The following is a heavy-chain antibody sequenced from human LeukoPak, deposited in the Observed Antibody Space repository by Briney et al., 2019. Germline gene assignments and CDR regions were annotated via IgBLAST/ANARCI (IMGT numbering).Heavy chain of an antibody. CDR1: GFTFSSYW. V-gene: IGHV3-7*01. D-gene: IGHD2-2*01. CDR3: ARDPYPRYCSSTSCYGRHLDY. J-gene: IGHJ4*02. Sequence: GGSLRLSCAASGFTFSSYWMSWVRQAPGKGLEWVANIKQDGSEKYYVDSVKGRFTISRDNAKNSLYLQMNSLRAEDTAVYYCARDPYPRYCSSTSCYGRHLDYWGQGTLVTVSS. CDR2: IKQDGSEK.